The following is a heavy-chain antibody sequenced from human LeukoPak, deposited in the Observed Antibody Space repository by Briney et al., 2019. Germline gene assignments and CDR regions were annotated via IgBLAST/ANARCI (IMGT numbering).Heavy chain of an antibody. CDR3: ASRITMKGKGYGAFDI. CDR1: GGSISSYY. CDR2: IYYSGST. J-gene: IGHJ3*02. D-gene: IGHD3-22*01. Sequence: KPSETLSLTCTVSGGSISSYYWSWIRQPPGKGLEWIGYIYYSGSTNYNPSLKSRVTISVDTSKNQFSLKLSSVTAADTAVYYCASRITMKGKGYGAFDIWGQGTMVTVSS. V-gene: IGHV4-59*01.